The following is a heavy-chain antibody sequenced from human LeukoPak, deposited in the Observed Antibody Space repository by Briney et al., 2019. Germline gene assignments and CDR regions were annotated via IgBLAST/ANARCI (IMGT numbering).Heavy chain of an antibody. CDR1: GYTFTSYD. J-gene: IGHJ5*02. Sequence: ASVKVSCKASGYTFTSYDINWVRQATGQGLEWMGWMNPNSGNTGYAQKFQGRVTITRDTSANTAYMELSSLRSEDTAVYYCARSQLPYYYDNSDYHANWFDPWGQGTLVTVSS. CDR3: ARSQLPYYYDNSDYHANWFDP. D-gene: IGHD3-22*01. V-gene: IGHV1-8*01. CDR2: MNPNSGNT.